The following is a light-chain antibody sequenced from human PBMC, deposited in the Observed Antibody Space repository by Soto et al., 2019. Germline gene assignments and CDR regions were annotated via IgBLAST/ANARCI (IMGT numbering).Light chain of an antibody. CDR3: SSYTSSSTIYV. CDR1: SSDVGGYNY. V-gene: IGLV2-14*01. Sequence: QSALTQPASVSGSPGQSISISCTGTSSDVGGYNYVSWYQQHPGKAPKVMIYEVSNRPSGVSNRFSGSKSGNTASLTISGLQAEDDADYYCSSYTSSSTIYVFGTGTKLTVL. J-gene: IGLJ1*01. CDR2: EVS.